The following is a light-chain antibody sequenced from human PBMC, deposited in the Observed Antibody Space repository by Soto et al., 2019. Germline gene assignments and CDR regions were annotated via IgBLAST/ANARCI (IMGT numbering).Light chain of an antibody. CDR2: DND. CDR3: ATWDSSLSGVV. J-gene: IGLJ2*01. Sequence: QSVLTQPPSASGTPGQRVTISCSGSSSNIGSNYVSWYQQLPGTGPKLLIYDNDKRPSGIPDRFSGSKSGTAATLGVTGLQTGDEADYYCATWDSSLSGVVFGGGTKLTVL. V-gene: IGLV1-51*01. CDR1: SSNIGSNY.